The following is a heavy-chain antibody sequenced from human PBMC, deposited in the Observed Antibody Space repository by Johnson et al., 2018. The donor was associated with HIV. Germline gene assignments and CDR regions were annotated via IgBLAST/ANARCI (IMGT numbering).Heavy chain of an antibody. Sequence: VQLVESGGGLVKPGGSLRPSCAAPGFSFRDYFVSWIRQAPGKGLEWVSYSSRGGSSASARDYADSVKGRFTITRENAKNSVYLQMNSLRTDDTAVYYCASDYGDYDHAFDIWGQGTMVAVSS. CDR3: ASDYGDYDHAFDI. V-gene: IGHV3-11*04. CDR2: SSRGGSSASAR. D-gene: IGHD4-17*01. CDR1: GFSFRDYF. J-gene: IGHJ3*02.